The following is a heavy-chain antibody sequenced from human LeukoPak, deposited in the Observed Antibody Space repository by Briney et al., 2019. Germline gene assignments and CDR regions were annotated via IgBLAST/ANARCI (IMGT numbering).Heavy chain of an antibody. CDR3: ARDYVRGVPWFDP. J-gene: IGHJ5*02. D-gene: IGHD3-10*02. CDR1: GGSFSGYY. V-gene: IGHV4-34*01. Sequence: SETLSLTCAVYGGSFSGYYLSWIRQPPGKGLEWIGEINHSGSTNYNPSLKSRVTMSVDTSKNQFSLKLSSVTAADTAVYYCARDYVRGVPWFDPWGQGTLVTVSS. CDR2: INHSGST.